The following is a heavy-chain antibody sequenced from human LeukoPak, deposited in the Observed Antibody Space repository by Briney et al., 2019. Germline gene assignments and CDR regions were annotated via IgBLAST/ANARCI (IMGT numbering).Heavy chain of an antibody. D-gene: IGHD6-13*01. V-gene: IGHV4-34*01. J-gene: IGHJ4*02. CDR3: ARGQIPAPGPNYFDY. CDR1: GGSFSGYY. Sequence: SETLSLTCAAYGGSFSGYYWSWIRQPPGKGLEWIGEINHSGSTNYNPSLKSRVTISVDTSKNQFSLTMNSVTAADTAVYYCARGQIPAPGPNYFDYWGQGALVTVSS. CDR2: INHSGST.